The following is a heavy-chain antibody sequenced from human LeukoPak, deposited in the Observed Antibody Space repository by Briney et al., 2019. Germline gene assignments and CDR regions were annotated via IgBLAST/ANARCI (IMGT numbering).Heavy chain of an antibody. CDR1: GYTFTSYG. CDR3: ARDPPYSSSPHGAFDI. D-gene: IGHD6-6*01. CDR2: ISAYNGNT. V-gene: IGHV1-18*01. J-gene: IGHJ3*02. Sequence: ASVKVSCKASGYTFTSYGISWVRQAPGQGLEWMGWISAYNGNTNYAQKLQGRVTMTTDTSTSTAYMELRSLRSDDTAVYYCARDPPYSSSPHGAFDIWGQGTMATVSS.